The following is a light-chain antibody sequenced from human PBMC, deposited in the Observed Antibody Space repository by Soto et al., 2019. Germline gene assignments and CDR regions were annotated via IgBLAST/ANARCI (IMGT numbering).Light chain of an antibody. CDR3: QHYNSYSEP. Sequence: DIQMTQSPSTLSGSVGDRVTITCRARQTISSWLAWYQQKPGKAPKLLIYKASTLKSGVPSRFSGSGSGTEFTLTISSLQPDDFATYYCQHYNSYSEPFGQGTKVELK. CDR1: QTISSW. CDR2: KAS. J-gene: IGKJ1*01. V-gene: IGKV1-5*03.